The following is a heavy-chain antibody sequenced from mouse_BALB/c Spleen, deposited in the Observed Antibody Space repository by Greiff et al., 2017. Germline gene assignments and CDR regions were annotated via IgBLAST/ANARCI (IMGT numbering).Heavy chain of an antibody. V-gene: IGHV1-15*01. J-gene: IGHJ2*01. CDR3: TGGNFDY. CDR1: GYTFTDYE. Sequence: QVQLKESGAELVRPGASVTLSCKASGYTFTDYEMHWVKQTPVHGLEWIGAIDPETGGTAYNQKFKGKATLTADKSSRTAYMELRSLTSEDSAVYYCTGGNFDYWGQGTTLTVSS. CDR2: IDPETGGT.